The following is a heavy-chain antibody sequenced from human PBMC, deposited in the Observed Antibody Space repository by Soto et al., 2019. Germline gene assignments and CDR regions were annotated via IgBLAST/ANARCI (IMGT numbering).Heavy chain of an antibody. D-gene: IGHD3-22*01. CDR3: ARGGSSGYYYSVYYYYGMDV. CDR1: GYSFTSYW. V-gene: IGHV5-51*01. J-gene: IGHJ6*02. CDR2: IYPGDSDT. Sequence: PGESLKISCKGSGYSFTSYWIGWVRQMPGKGLEWMGIIYPGDSDTRYSPSFQGQVTISADKSISTAYLQWSSLKASDTAMYYCARGGSSGYYYSVYYYYGMDVWGQGTTVTVSS.